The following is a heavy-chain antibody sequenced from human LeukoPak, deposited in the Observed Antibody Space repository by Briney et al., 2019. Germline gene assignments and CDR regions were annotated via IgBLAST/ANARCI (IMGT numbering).Heavy chain of an antibody. CDR2: MNPNSGNT. Sequence: ASVKVSCKASGYTFTSYDINWVRQATGQGLEWMGWMNPNSGNTGYAQKFQGRVTMTRNTSISTAYMELSSLRSEDTAVYYCARGVAAAEGDWFDPWGQGTTVTVSS. V-gene: IGHV1-8*01. J-gene: IGHJ5*01. CDR3: ARGVAAAEGDWFDP. CDR1: GYTFTSYD. D-gene: IGHD6-13*01.